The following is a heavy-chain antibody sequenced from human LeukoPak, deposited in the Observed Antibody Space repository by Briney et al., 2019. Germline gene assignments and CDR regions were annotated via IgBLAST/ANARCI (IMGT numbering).Heavy chain of an antibody. CDR3: VRDYRSRYSGYDYYYYYYMDV. CDR2: IYYSGST. CDR1: GGSIISRTYY. V-gene: IGHV4-39*07. Sequence: PSETLSLTCTVSGGSIISRTYYWGWIRQPPGKGLEWIGSIYYSGSTYYNPSLKSRVTISVDTSKNQFSLKLSSVTAADTALYYCVRDYRSRYSGYDYYYYYYMDVWGKGTTVTVSS. J-gene: IGHJ6*03. D-gene: IGHD5-12*01.